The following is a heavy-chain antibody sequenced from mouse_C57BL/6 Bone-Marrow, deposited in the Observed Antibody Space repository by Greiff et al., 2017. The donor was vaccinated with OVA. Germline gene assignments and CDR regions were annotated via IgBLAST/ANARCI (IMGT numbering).Heavy chain of an antibody. V-gene: IGHV7-3*01. Sequence: EVQVVESGGGLVQPGGSLSLSCAASGFTFTDYYMSWVRQPPGKALEWLGFIRNKANGYTTEYSASVKGRFTIYRDNSQSILYLQMNALRAEDSATYYCARYLWYYYAMDYWGQGTSVTVSS. CDR3: ARYLWYYYAMDY. D-gene: IGHD6-1*01. CDR2: IRNKANGYTT. CDR1: GFTFTDYY. J-gene: IGHJ4*01.